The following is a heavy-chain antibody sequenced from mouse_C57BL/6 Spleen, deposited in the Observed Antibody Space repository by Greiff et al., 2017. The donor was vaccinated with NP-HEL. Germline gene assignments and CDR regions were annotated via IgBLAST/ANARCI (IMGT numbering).Heavy chain of an antibody. Sequence: QVQLQQSGAELVRPGSSVKLSCKASGYTFTSYWMHWVKQRPIQGLEWIGNIDPSDSETHYNQKFKDKATLTVDKSSSTAYMQLSSLTSEDSAVYYCARSGNDGDVYYYAMDYWGQGTSVTVSS. CDR3: ARSGNDGDVYYYAMDY. J-gene: IGHJ4*01. CDR1: GYTFTSYW. CDR2: IDPSDSET. V-gene: IGHV1-52*01. D-gene: IGHD2-3*01.